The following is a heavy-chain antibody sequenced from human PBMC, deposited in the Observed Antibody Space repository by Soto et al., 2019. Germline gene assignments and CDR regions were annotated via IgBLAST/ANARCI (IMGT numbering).Heavy chain of an antibody. J-gene: IGHJ4*02. Sequence: QVQLVESGGGVVQPGRSLRLSCAASGFTFSSYAMHWVRQAPGKGLEWVAVISYDGSNKYYADSVKGRVTISRDNSKNTLFLQMNRLRAEDTAVYYCARVGRLHYVDYCGQGTLVTVSS. D-gene: IGHD4-17*01. CDR2: ISYDGSNK. CDR3: ARVGRLHYVDY. CDR1: GFTFSSYA. V-gene: IGHV3-30-3*01.